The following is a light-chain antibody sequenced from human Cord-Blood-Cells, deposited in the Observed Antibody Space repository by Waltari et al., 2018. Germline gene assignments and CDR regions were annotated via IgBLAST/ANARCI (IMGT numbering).Light chain of an antibody. V-gene: IGKV6-21*01. J-gene: IGKJ4*01. CDR1: QSIGSS. CDR2: YSS. CDR3: HQSSSLPLT. Sequence: EIVLPQSPDSPPVTPKEKVTITCRASQSIGSSLHWYQQKPDQSPKLLIKYSSQSFSGVPSRFSGSGSWTDFTLTINSLEAEDAATYYCHQSSSLPLTFGGGTKVEIK.